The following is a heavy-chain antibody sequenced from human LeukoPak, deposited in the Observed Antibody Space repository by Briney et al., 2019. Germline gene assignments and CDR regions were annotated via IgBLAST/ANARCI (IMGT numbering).Heavy chain of an antibody. CDR2: IEGSVDKT. D-gene: IGHD3-22*01. V-gene: IGHV3-23*01. Sequence: GGSLRLSCAGSGFTMSTNAMSWVRQAPGKGLEWVSAIEGSVDKTHYADSVKGRFTISRDNSKNTLYLQMNSLRAEDTAVYYCAKDDYYDTSGYRDWGQGTLVTVSS. CDR3: AKDDYYDTSGYRD. J-gene: IGHJ4*02. CDR1: GFTMSTNA.